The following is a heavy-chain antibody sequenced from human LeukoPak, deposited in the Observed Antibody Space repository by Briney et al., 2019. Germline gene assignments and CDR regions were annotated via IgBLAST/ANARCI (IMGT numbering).Heavy chain of an antibody. CDR3: ARARLKVYYDSSGCYYFDY. CDR1: GGSFSGYY. J-gene: IGHJ4*02. D-gene: IGHD3-22*01. CDR2: IYYSGST. Sequence: PSETLSLTCAVYGGSFSGYYWSWIRQPPGKGLEWIGYIYYSGSTNYNPSLKSRVTISVDTSKNQFSLKLSSVTAADTAVYYCARARLKVYYDSSGCYYFDYWGQGTLVTVSS. V-gene: IGHV4-59*12.